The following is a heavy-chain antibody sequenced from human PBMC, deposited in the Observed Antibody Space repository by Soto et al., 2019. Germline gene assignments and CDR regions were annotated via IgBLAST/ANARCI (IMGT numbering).Heavy chain of an antibody. D-gene: IGHD5-18*01. CDR1: GGSISSSNW. CDR3: ARLDTAMAPFDY. V-gene: IGHV4-4*02. CDR2: IYHSGST. J-gene: IGHJ4*02. Sequence: TSETLSLTCAVCGGSISSSNWWSWVRQPPGKGLEWIGEIYHSGSTNYNPSLKSRVTISVDRSKNQFSLKLSSVTAADTAVYYCARLDTAMAPFDYWGQGTLVTVSS.